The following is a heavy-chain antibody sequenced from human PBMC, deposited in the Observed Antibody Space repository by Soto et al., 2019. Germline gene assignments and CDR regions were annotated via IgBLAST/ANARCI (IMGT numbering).Heavy chain of an antibody. Sequence: GGSLRLSCAASGFTFSSDGMDWVRQAPGKGLEWVAVIWYDETDRYYADSVKGRFTISRDNSKNTLYLQMNSLRADDTAVYYSARVSAYYYDSSGSFDYWGQGTMVTVPS. CDR2: IWYDETDR. D-gene: IGHD3-22*01. CDR3: ARVSAYYYDSSGSFDY. CDR1: GFTFSSDG. V-gene: IGHV3-33*01. J-gene: IGHJ4*02.